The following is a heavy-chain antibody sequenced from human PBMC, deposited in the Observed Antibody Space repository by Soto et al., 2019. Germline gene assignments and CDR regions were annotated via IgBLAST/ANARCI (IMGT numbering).Heavy chain of an antibody. CDR2: ISYDGSNK. V-gene: IGHV3-30-3*01. J-gene: IGHJ3*02. CDR1: GFTFSSYA. Sequence: GWSLRLSCAASGFTFSSYAMHWVRQAPGKGLEWVAVISYDGSNKYYADSVKGRFTISRDNSKNTLYLQMNSLRAEDTAVYYCARGGWYYDSSPADAFDIWGQGTMVTVSS. CDR3: ARGGWYYDSSPADAFDI. D-gene: IGHD3-22*01.